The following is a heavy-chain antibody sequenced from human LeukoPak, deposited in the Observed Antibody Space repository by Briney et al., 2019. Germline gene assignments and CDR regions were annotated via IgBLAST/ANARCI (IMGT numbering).Heavy chain of an antibody. CDR2: ISYDGSNK. V-gene: IGHV3-30-3*01. Sequence: SGGSLRLSCAASGFTFSSYATHWVRQAPGKGLEWVAIISYDGSNKNYVDSVKARFTISRDNSKNTLYLQMNSLRTEDTAVYFCAREGSSSSFDYWGQGTLVTVSS. CDR3: AREGSSSSFDY. D-gene: IGHD6-19*01. J-gene: IGHJ4*02. CDR1: GFTFSSYA.